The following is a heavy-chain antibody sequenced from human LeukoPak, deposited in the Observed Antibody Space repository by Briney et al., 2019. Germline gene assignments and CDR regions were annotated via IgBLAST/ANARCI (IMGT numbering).Heavy chain of an antibody. D-gene: IGHD4/OR15-4a*01. CDR2: ISDTCKTT. Sequence: PGRSLRLSCEPSGLAFTNHAMTWVREAPGAGLQWVSTISDTCKTTFYRDSVRGRFTISRDFSNNPLYLQMDGLRADDSAVYYCARGGAYDYGVFDAWGQGTLVTVSS. CDR1: GLAFTNHA. V-gene: IGHV3-23*01. J-gene: IGHJ4*02. CDR3: ARGGAYDYGVFDA.